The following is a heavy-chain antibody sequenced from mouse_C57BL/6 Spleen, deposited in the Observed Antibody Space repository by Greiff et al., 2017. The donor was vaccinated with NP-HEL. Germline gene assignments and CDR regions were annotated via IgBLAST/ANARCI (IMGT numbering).Heavy chain of an antibody. Sequence: VQLQQSGTVLARPGASVKMSCKTSGYTFTSYWMHWVQQRPGQGLEWIGAIYPGNSDTSYNQKFKGKAKLTAVTSASTAYMELSSLTNEDSAVYYCTRSRYDGYYFYFDYWGQGTTLTVSS. CDR2: IYPGNSDT. CDR1: GYTFTSYW. J-gene: IGHJ2*01. CDR3: TRSRYDGYYFYFDY. D-gene: IGHD2-3*01. V-gene: IGHV1-5*01.